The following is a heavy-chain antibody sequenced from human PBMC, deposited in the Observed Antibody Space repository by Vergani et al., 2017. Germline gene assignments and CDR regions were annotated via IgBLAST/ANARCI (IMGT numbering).Heavy chain of an antibody. CDR3: ARDNEVGARNWFDP. CDR1: GGCISSYY. J-gene: IGHJ5*02. CDR2: IYYSGST. D-gene: IGHD1-26*01. Sequence: QVQLQESGPGLVKPSETLSLTCTVSGGCISSYYWSWIRQPPGKGLEWIGYIYYSGSTNYNPSLKSRVTISVDTSKNQFSLKLSSVTAADTAVYYCARDNEVGARNWFDPWGQGTLVTVSS. V-gene: IGHV4-59*01.